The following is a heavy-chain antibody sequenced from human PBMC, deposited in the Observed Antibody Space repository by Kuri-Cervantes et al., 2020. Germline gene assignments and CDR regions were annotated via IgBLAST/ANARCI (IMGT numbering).Heavy chain of an antibody. CDR3: AREDTMGFYGMDV. D-gene: IGHD3-10*01. CDR2: MNPNSGNT. CDR1: GYTFTSYD. Sequence: ASVKVSCKASGYTFTSYDINWVRQATGQGLEWMGWMNPNSGNTGYAQKFQGWVTMARDTSISTAYMELSRLRSDDTAVYYCAREDTMGFYGMDVWGQGTTVTVSS. J-gene: IGHJ6*02. V-gene: IGHV1-8*01.